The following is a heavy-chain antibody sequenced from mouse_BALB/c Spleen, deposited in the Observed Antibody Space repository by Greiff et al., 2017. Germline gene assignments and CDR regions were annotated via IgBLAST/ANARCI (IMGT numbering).Heavy chain of an antibody. CDR1: GFTFSSYT. J-gene: IGHJ4*01. V-gene: IGHV5-12-2*01. CDR2: ISNGGGST. D-gene: IGHD1-1*01. CDR3: ARPNYGYAMDY. Sequence: EVKLMESGGGLVQPGGSLKLSCAASGFTFSSYTMSWVRQTPEKRLEWVAYISNGGGSTYYPDTVKGRLTISRDNAKNTLYLQMSSLKSEDTAMYYCARPNYGYAMDYWGQGTSVTVSS.